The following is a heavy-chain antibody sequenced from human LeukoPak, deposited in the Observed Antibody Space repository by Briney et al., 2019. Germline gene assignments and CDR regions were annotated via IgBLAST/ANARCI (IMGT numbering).Heavy chain of an antibody. J-gene: IGHJ1*01. V-gene: IGHV1-69*13. CDR3: ARSHTHSGYLAEYFQH. Sequence: GASVTVSCMAFGGTFSSYAISWVRQAPGQGLEWVGGIFPIFGTANYAQKFRGRVTITADESTGTAYMELSSLRSEDTAVYYCARSHTHSGYLAEYFQHWGQGTLVTVSS. CDR2: IFPIFGTA. CDR1: GGTFSSYA. D-gene: IGHD3-22*01.